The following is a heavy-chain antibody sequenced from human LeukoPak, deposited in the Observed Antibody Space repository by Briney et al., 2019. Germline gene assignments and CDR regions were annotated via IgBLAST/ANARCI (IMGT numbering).Heavy chain of an antibody. J-gene: IGHJ4*02. V-gene: IGHV4-4*07. CDR3: ARGPQGSYSAGLDY. D-gene: IGHD1-26*01. Sequence: PSETLSLTCTVPGGSISSYYWSWIRQPAGKGLEWIGRIYYSGSTNYNPSLKSRVTISVDTSKNQFSLKLSSVTAADTAVYYCARGPQGSYSAGLDYWGQGTLVTVSS. CDR2: IYYSGST. CDR1: GGSISSYY.